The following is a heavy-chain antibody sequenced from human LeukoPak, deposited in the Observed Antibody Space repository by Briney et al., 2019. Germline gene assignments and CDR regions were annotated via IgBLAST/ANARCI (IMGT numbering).Heavy chain of an antibody. CDR2: ISDSGDYT. J-gene: IGHJ4*02. CDR3: AKDTSIGKYCANGVCSPFDY. Sequence: GGSLRLSCAGSGFTFSSYAMSWVRQAPGQGLEWVSVISDSGDYTSYADSVRGRFTISRDNSRNTLYLQMISLRPEDTAVYYCAKDTSIGKYCANGVCSPFDYWGQGTLVTVSS. D-gene: IGHD2-8*01. V-gene: IGHV3-23*01. CDR1: GFTFSSYA.